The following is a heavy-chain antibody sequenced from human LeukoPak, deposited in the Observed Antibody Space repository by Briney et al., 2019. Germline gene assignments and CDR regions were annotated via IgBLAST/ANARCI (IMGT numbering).Heavy chain of an antibody. V-gene: IGHV4-31*03. CDR2: IYTSGST. CDR1: GGSISSGGYY. CDR3: ARDYYGSGSLYYFDY. J-gene: IGHJ4*02. D-gene: IGHD3-10*01. Sequence: SQTLSLTCTVSGGSISSGGYYWSWIRQHPGKGLEWIGYIYTSGSTNYNPSLKSRVTISVDKSKNQFSLKLSSVTAADTAVYYCARDYYGSGSLYYFDYWGQGTLVTVSS.